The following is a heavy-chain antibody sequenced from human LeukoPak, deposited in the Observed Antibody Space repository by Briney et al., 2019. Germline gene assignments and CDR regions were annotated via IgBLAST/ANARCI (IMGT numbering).Heavy chain of an antibody. V-gene: IGHV3-30-3*01. CDR1: GFSISSYA. J-gene: IGHJ4*02. CDR3: ARGGLDY. CDR2: ISYDGSKK. Sequence: GGSLRLSCAASGFSISSYAMHWVRQAPGKGLEWVGVISYDGSKKYYADSVQGRLTISRGNSKNTLYLQMNSLRAEDTAVYYCARGGLDYWGQGTLVTVSS.